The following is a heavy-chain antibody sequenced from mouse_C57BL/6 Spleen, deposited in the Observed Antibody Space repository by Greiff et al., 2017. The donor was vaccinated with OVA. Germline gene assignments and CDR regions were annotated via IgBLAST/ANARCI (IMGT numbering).Heavy chain of an antibody. CDR1: GYTFTSYW. CDR3: ARTFYYGSSYKGYAMDY. J-gene: IGHJ4*01. V-gene: IGHV1-55*01. D-gene: IGHD1-1*01. Sequence: VQLQQPGAELVKPGASVKMSCKASGYTFTSYWITWVKQRPGQGLEWIGDIYPGSGSTNYNEKFKSKATLTVDTSSSTAYMQLSSLTSEDSAVYYWARTFYYGSSYKGYAMDYWGQGTSVTVSS. CDR2: IYPGSGST.